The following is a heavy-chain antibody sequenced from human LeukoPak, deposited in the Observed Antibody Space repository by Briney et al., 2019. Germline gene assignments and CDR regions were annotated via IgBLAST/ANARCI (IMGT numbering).Heavy chain of an antibody. CDR3: ARISNYYSDSSGYYLFDY. D-gene: IGHD3-22*01. J-gene: IGHJ4*02. V-gene: IGHV1-46*01. CDR2: INPSGGST. Sequence: ASVKVSCKASGYTFTSYYMHWVRQAPGQGLEWMGIINPSGGSTSYAQKFQGSVTMTRDTSTSTVYMELSSLRSDDTAVYYCARISNYYSDSSGYYLFDYWGQGTLVTVSS. CDR1: GYTFTSYY.